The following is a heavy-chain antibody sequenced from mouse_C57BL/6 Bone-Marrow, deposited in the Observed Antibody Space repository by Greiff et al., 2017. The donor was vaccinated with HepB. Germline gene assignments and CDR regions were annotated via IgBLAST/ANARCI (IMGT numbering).Heavy chain of an antibody. CDR1: GFSLTSYG. CDR2: IWSDGST. D-gene: IGHD1-1*01. Sequence: VQVVEPGPGLVAPSQSLSITCTVSGFSLTSYGVHWVRQPPGKGLEWLVVIWSDGSTTYNSALKSRLSISKDNSKSQVFLKMNSLQTDDTAMYYCARHGGSSYGYAMDYWGQGTSVTVSS. V-gene: IGHV2-6-1*01. J-gene: IGHJ4*01. CDR3: ARHGGSSYGYAMDY.